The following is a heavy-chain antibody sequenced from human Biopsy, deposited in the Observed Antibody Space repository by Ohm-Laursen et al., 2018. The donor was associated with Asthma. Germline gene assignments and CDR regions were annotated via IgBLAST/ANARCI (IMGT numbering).Heavy chain of an antibody. CDR3: VRGSSSWHHGPFHYYYGLDV. V-gene: IGHV4-39*01. CDR2: IYYSGTT. J-gene: IGHJ6*02. CDR1: SGSGGYMRSGNYY. D-gene: IGHD6-13*01. Sequence: GTLSLTCSLSSGSGGYMRSGNYYWGWIRQPPGKGLEWIGSIYYSGTTYYNPSLESRFTVSAATSKNQFSLKRISVTAADTAVYYCVRGSSSWHHGPFHYYYGLDVWGQGTTATVSS.